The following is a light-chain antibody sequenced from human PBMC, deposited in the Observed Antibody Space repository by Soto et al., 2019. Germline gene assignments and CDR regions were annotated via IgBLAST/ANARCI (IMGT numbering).Light chain of an antibody. Sequence: QSVLTQPASVSGSPGQSITISCTGTSGDVGSYNLVSWYQQHPGKAPKLMIYEGSKRPSGVSNRFSGSKSGNTASLTISGLQAEDEADYYCCSYAGSSTFSYVFXTGTKLTVL. CDR1: SGDVGSYNL. V-gene: IGLV2-23*03. J-gene: IGLJ1*01. CDR2: EGS. CDR3: CSYAGSSTFSYV.